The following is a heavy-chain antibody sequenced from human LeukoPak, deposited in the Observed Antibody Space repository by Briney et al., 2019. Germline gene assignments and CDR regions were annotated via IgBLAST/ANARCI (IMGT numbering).Heavy chain of an antibody. Sequence: GSVKVSCKASGYTFTSYAMHWVRQAPGQRLEWMGWINAGNGNTKYSQKFQGRVTITRDTSASTAYMELSSLRSEDTAVYYCAREDTAMAYFDYWGQGTLVTVSS. J-gene: IGHJ4*02. D-gene: IGHD5-18*01. CDR2: INAGNGNT. CDR1: GYTFTSYA. CDR3: AREDTAMAYFDY. V-gene: IGHV1-3*01.